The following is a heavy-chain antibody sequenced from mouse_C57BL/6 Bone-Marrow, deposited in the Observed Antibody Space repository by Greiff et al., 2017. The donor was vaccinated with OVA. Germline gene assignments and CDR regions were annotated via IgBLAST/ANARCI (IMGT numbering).Heavy chain of an antibody. Sequence: VQLQQPGAELVKPGASVKLSCKASGYTFTSYWMQWVKQRPGQGLEWIGEIDPSDSYTNYNQKFKGKATLTVDTSSSTAYMQLSSLTSEDSAVYYCAREGVRLRTAFFDYWVQGTTLTVSS. J-gene: IGHJ2*01. CDR1: GYTFTSYW. D-gene: IGHD2-4*01. V-gene: IGHV1-50*01. CDR3: AREGVRLRTAFFDY. CDR2: IDPSDSYT.